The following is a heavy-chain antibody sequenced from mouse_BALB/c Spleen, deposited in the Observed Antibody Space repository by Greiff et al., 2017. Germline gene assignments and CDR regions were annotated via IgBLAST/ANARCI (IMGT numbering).Heavy chain of an antibody. V-gene: IGHV1-5*01. Sequence: DVKLQESGTVLARPGASVKMSCKASGYSFTSYWMHWVKQRPGQGLEWIGAIYPGNSDTSYNQKFKGKAKLTAVTSASTAYMELSSLTNEDSAVYYCTRYRYDDAMDYWGQGTSVTVSS. J-gene: IGHJ4*01. D-gene: IGHD2-14*01. CDR3: TRYRYDDAMDY. CDR2: IYPGNSDT. CDR1: GYSFTSYW.